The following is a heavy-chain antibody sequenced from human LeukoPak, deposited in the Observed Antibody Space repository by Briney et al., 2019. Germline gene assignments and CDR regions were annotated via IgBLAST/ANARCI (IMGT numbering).Heavy chain of an antibody. CDR2: VTSSGGTT. J-gene: IGHJ5*02. CDR1: GFTFSSYE. D-gene: IGHD1-26*01. V-gene: IGHV3-48*03. Sequence: PGGSLRLSCAASGFTFSSYEMSWVRQAPGKGLEWISYVTSSGGTTYYADSVKGRFTISRDNAKNSLYLEMNSLRAEDTAVYYCAREGGSKNWFDPWGRGTLVTVSS. CDR3: AREGGSKNWFDP.